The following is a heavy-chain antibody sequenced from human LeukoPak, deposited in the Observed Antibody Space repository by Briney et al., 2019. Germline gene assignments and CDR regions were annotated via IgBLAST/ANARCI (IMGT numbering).Heavy chain of an antibody. Sequence: ASVKVSCKASGYTFTSYYMHWVRQAPGQGLEWMGIINPSGGSTSYAQKFQGRVTMTRDTSTSTVYTELSSLRSEDTAVYYCAREPLAAAGPVPFDYWGQGTLVTVSS. J-gene: IGHJ4*02. CDR1: GYTFTSYY. CDR3: AREPLAAAGPVPFDY. D-gene: IGHD6-13*01. V-gene: IGHV1-46*01. CDR2: INPSGGST.